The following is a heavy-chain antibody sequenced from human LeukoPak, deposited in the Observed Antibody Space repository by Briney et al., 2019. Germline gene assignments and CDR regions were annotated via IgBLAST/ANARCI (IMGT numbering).Heavy chain of an antibody. Sequence: GGSLRLSCAASGFTFSSYAMSWVRQAPGKGLEWVSAISGSGGSTYYADSVKGRFTISRDNSKNTLYLKMNSLRAEDTAVYYCAKREGKMATIPDAFDIWGQGTMVTVSS. CDR2: ISGSGGST. CDR3: AKREGKMATIPDAFDI. D-gene: IGHD5-24*01. V-gene: IGHV3-23*01. J-gene: IGHJ3*02. CDR1: GFTFSSYA.